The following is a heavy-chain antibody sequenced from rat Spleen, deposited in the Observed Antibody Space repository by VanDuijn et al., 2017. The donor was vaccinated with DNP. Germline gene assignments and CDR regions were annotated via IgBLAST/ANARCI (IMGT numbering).Heavy chain of an antibody. CDR3: ARGDILRSFDY. Sequence: EVQLQESGPGLVKPSQSFSLTCSVTGSSITSNYWGWIRKFPGNKMEWIGHISYSGTTNYNPSLKSRISITRDTSKNQFFLQLNSVTTEDTATYYCARGDILRSFDYWGQGTSVTVSS. D-gene: IGHD1-6*01. J-gene: IGHJ4*01. CDR1: GSSITSNY. CDR2: ISYSGTT. V-gene: IGHV3-1*01.